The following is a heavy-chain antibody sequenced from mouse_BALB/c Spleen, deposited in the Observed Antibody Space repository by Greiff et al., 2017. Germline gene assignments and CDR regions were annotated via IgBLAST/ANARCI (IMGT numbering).Heavy chain of an antibody. CDR2: INPYNDGT. CDR3: ARSGGNYVGAMDY. D-gene: IGHD2-1*01. Sequence: VQLQQSGPELVKPGASVKMSCKASGYTFTSYVMHWVKQKPGQGLEWIGYINPYNDGTKYNEKFKGKATLTSDKSSSTAYMELSSLTSEDSAVYYCARSGGNYVGAMDYWGQGTSVTVSS. CDR1: GYTFTSYV. J-gene: IGHJ4*01. V-gene: IGHV1-14*01.